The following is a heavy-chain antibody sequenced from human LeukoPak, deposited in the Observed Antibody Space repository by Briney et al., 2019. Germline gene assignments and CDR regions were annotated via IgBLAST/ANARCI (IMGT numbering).Heavy chain of an antibody. CDR3: AREGTYYDFWSGYYYYYYYGMDV. CDR2: ISAYNGNT. Sequence: ASVKVSCKASGYTFTIYGISWVRQAPGQGLEWMGWISAYNGNTNYAQKFQGRVTMTRNTSISTAYMELSSLRSEDTAVYYCAREGTYYDFWSGYYYYYYYGMDVWGQGTTVTVSS. V-gene: IGHV1-18*01. J-gene: IGHJ6*02. CDR1: GYTFTIYG. D-gene: IGHD3-3*01.